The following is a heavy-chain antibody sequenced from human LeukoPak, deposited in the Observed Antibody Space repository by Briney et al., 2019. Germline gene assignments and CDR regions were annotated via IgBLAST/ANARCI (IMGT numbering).Heavy chain of an antibody. V-gene: IGHV4-31*03. CDR3: AREQMGCSTSCYGYYGMDV. CDR1: GGSISSGGYS. D-gene: IGHD2-2*01. CDR2: IYYSGST. J-gene: IGHJ6*02. Sequence: PSETLSLTCTVSGGSISSGGYSWSWIRQHPGKGLEWIGYIYYSGSTYYNPSLKSRVTISVDTSKNQFSLKLSSVTAADTAVYYCAREQMGCSTSCYGYYGMDVWGQGTTVTVSS.